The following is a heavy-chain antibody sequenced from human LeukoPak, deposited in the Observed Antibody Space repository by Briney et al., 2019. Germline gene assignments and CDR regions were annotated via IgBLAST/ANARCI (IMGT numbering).Heavy chain of an antibody. Sequence: SETLSLTCAVYGGSFSAYYWSWIRQPPGKGLEWIGSIYYSGSTYYNPSLKSRVTISVDTSKNQFSLKLSSVTAADTAVYYCARQTRGPWGQGTLVTVSS. CDR2: IYYSGST. J-gene: IGHJ5*02. CDR3: ARQTRGP. V-gene: IGHV4-34*01. CDR1: GGSFSAYY.